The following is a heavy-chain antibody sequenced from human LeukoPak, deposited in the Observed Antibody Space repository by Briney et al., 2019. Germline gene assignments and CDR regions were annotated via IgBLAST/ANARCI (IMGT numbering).Heavy chain of an antibody. J-gene: IGHJ4*02. CDR3: ARDNRDWSTFGGVIVRPFFDY. Sequence: GGSLRLSCAAPGFTFSSYWMSWVRQAPGKGLEWVANIKQDGSEKYYVDSVKGRFTISRDNAKNSLYLQMNSLRAEDTAVYYCARDNRDWSTFGGVIVRPFFDYWGQGTLVTVSS. CDR1: GFTFSSYW. CDR2: IKQDGSEK. V-gene: IGHV3-7*01. D-gene: IGHD3-16*02.